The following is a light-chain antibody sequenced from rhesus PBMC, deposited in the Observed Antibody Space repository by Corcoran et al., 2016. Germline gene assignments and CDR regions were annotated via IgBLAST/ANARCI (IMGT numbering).Light chain of an antibody. CDR3: QHYYNTPWT. CDR1: QAITND. Sequence: DIQMTQSPSSLSASVGDRVTITCRASQAITNDLAWYRQKPGETPKLLIYEASNLQSGIPSRVSGSGSGTDFTLTISSLQSEDFATYYCQHYYNTPWTFGQGTKVEMK. V-gene: IGKV1-25*01. J-gene: IGKJ1*01. CDR2: EAS.